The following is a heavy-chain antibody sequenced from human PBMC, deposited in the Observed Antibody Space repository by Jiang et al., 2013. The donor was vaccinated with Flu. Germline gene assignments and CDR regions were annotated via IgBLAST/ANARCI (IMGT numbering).Heavy chain of an antibody. D-gene: IGHD4-23*01. CDR2: IYHSGST. J-gene: IGHJ5*02. Sequence: GPGLVKPSETLSLTCAVSGYSISSGYYWGWIRQPPGKGLEWIGSIYHSGSTYYNPSLKSRVTISVDTSKNQFSLKLSSVTAADTAVYYCARDLRYYGGNSGWFDPWGQGTLVTVSS. CDR1: GYSISSGYY. CDR3: ARDLRYYGGNSGWFDP. V-gene: IGHV4-38-2*02.